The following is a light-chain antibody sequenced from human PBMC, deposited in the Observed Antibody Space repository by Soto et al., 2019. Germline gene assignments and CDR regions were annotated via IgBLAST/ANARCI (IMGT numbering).Light chain of an antibody. CDR1: SSNIGAGYD. CDR2: DNT. J-gene: IGLJ1*01. Sequence: QSVLTQPPSVSGAPGQRVTISCTGSSSNIGAGYDVHWYQQLPGTAPKLLIYDNTNRPSGVPGRFSGSKSGTSASLAITGLQAEDEADYYCQSSDSSLSGYVFGTGTKLTVL. CDR3: QSSDSSLSGYV. V-gene: IGLV1-40*01.